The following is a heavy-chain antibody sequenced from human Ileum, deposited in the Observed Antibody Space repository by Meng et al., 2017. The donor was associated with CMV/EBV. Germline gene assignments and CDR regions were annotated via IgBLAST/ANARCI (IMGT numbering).Heavy chain of an antibody. CDR1: GYTFTSYD. CDR2: MNPNSANT. V-gene: IGHV1-8*01. CDR3: ARRYCSSTTCYRAFDP. J-gene: IGHJ5*02. Sequence: SGYTFTSYDIHWVRQATGQGLEWMGWMNPNSANTGYAQKFQGRVTMTRNTSISTAYMELSSLRSEDTAVYYCARRYCSSTTCYRAFDPWGQGTLVTVSS. D-gene: IGHD2-2*01.